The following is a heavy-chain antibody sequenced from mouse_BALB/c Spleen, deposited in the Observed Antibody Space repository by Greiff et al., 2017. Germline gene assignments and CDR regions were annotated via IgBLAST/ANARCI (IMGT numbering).Heavy chain of an antibody. CDR1: GFTFSSFG. CDR3: ASPGQLELRWFAY. J-gene: IGHJ3*01. D-gene: IGHD3-2*01. Sequence: EVQGVESGGGLVQPGGSRKLSCAASGFTFSSFGMHWVRQAPEKGLEWVAYISSGSSTIYYADTVKGRFTISRDNPKNTLFLQMTSLRSEDTAMYYCASPGQLELRWFAYWGQGTLVTVSA. V-gene: IGHV5-17*02. CDR2: ISSGSSTI.